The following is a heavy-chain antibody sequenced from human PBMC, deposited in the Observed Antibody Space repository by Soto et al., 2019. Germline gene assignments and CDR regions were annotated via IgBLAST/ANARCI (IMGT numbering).Heavy chain of an antibody. D-gene: IGHD6-19*01. CDR1: GYSCTSCW. V-gene: IGHV5-10-1*01. CDR2: IDPSDSYT. CDR3: ARESGRQWLARNYYGMDV. Sequence: GECLKISCKGSGYSCTSCWISWGRQMPGKGLEWMGRIDPSDSYTNYSPSFQGHVTVSADKSISTAYLQWSSLKASDTAMYYCARESGRQWLARNYYGMDVWGQGTTVTVSS. J-gene: IGHJ6*02.